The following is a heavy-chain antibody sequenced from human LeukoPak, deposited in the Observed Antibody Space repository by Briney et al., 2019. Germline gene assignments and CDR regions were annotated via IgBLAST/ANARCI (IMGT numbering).Heavy chain of an antibody. CDR2: ISSGGSTI. J-gene: IGHJ4*02. D-gene: IGHD3-10*01. CDR1: EFVFSDYY. CDR3: ARERGGDYGSGTFFDL. V-gene: IGHV3-11*01. Sequence: PGGSLRLSCAASEFVFSDYYMSWVRQAPGKGLEWVSYISSGGSTIYYADSVKGRFTISRDNAKNSLYLQMNSLRAEDTAVYYCARERGGDYGSGTFFDLWGQGNMVTVSS.